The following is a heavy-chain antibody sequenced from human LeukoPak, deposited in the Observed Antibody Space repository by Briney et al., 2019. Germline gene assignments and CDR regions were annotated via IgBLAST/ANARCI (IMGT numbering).Heavy chain of an antibody. J-gene: IGHJ4*02. CDR1: GGSISSSNW. V-gene: IGHV4-4*02. Sequence: SETLSLTCAVSGGSISSSNWWSWVRQPPGTGLEWIGEIYHSGSTNYNPSLKSRVTISVDKSKNQFSLKLSSVTAADTAVYYCARDAYYDSSGYNGDYWGQGTLVTVSS. D-gene: IGHD3-22*01. CDR2: IYHSGST. CDR3: ARDAYYDSSGYNGDY.